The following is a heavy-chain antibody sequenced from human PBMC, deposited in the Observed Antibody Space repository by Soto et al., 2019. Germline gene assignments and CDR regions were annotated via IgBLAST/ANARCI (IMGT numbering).Heavy chain of an antibody. Sequence: QVQLQQWGAGLLKPSETLSLTCAVYGGSFSGYYWSWIRQPPGKGLEWIGEINHSGSTNYNPSLKSRVTXXVXTXXNQFSLKLSSVTAADTAVYYCARGPTVTTRNAFDIWGQGTMVTVSS. CDR1: GGSFSGYY. CDR3: ARGPTVTTRNAFDI. CDR2: INHSGST. V-gene: IGHV4-34*01. J-gene: IGHJ3*02. D-gene: IGHD4-17*01.